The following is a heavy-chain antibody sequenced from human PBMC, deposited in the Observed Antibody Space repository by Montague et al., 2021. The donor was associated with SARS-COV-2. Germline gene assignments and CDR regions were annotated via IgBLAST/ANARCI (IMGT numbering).Heavy chain of an antibody. CDR3: ARDGPNDYYHSRYFDL. V-gene: IGHV4-39*02. Sequence: SETLSLTCIVSGGSISSRTYYWGWIRQPPGKGLEWIGSIFYDGSTYYNPSLKSRVTISVDTSKSQFSLNLSSVTAADTAVYYCARDGPNDYYHSRYFDLWGRGTLVTVSS. CDR1: GGSISSRTYY. J-gene: IGHJ2*01. CDR2: IFYDGST. D-gene: IGHD3-10*01.